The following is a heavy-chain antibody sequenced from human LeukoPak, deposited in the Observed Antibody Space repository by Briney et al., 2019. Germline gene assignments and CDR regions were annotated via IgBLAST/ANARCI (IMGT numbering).Heavy chain of an antibody. Sequence: PGGSLRLSCAASGFTVSSNYMSWVRQAPGKGLEWVSVIYSGGSTYYADSVKGRFTISRDNSKNTLYLQMNSLRAEDTAVYYCARWPKNWVISSDYGMDVWGQGTTVTVSS. CDR2: IYSGGST. D-gene: IGHD7-27*01. CDR1: GFTVSSNY. CDR3: ARWPKNWVISSDYGMDV. J-gene: IGHJ6*02. V-gene: IGHV3-53*01.